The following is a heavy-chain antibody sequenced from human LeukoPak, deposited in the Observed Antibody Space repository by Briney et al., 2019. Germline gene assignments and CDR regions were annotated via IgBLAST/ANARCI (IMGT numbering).Heavy chain of an antibody. Sequence: GGSLRLSCAASGFTFSSYCMHWVRQAPGKGLEWVAFMRYDGSNKYYADSVKGRFTISRDNSKNTLYLQMNSMGGEDTAVYYRAKGSSGSYRFDAFDISGQGTMVTVSS. V-gene: IGHV3-30*02. CDR2: MRYDGSNK. J-gene: IGHJ3*02. CDR1: GFTFSSYC. CDR3: AKGSSGSYRFDAFDI. D-gene: IGHD1-26*01.